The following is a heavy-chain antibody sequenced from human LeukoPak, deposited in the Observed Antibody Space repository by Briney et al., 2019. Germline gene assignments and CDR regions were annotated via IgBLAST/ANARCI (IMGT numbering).Heavy chain of an antibody. CDR2: IYYSGST. Sequence: SETLSLTCTVSGGSISSYYWSCIRQPPGKGLEWIGYIYYSGSTNYNPSLKSRATISVDTSKNQSSLKLSSVTAADTAVYYCATLTHSGYDAEVYFDYWGQGTLVTVSS. D-gene: IGHD5-12*01. V-gene: IGHV4-59*01. CDR1: GGSISSYY. J-gene: IGHJ4*02. CDR3: ATLTHSGYDAEVYFDY.